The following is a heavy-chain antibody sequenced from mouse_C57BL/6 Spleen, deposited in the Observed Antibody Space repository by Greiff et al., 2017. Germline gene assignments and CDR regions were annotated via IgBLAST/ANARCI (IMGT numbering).Heavy chain of an antibody. Sequence: QVQLQQSGAELVKPGASVKMSCKASGYTFTTYPIEWMKQNHGKSLEWIGNFHPYNDDTKYNEKFKGKATLTVEKSSSTVYLELSRLTSDDSAVYYCAREERIYYGNYEVYFDVWGTGATVTVSS. D-gene: IGHD2-1*01. V-gene: IGHV1-47*01. J-gene: IGHJ1*03. CDR3: AREERIYYGNYEVYFDV. CDR1: GYTFTTYP. CDR2: FHPYNDDT.